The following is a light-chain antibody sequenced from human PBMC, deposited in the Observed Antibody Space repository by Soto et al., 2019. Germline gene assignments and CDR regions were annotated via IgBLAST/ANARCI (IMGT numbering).Light chain of an antibody. V-gene: IGKV1-5*03. CDR3: QQYNSYSRT. CDR1: QSISSW. J-gene: IGKJ1*01. CDR2: KAS. Sequence: DIQMTQSPSTLSASVGDRVTITCRASQSISSWLAWYHQKQGKAPKLLIYKASSLEGGVPSRFSGSGSGTEFTLTISSLQPDDFATYYCQQYNSYSRTFGQGTKVEIK.